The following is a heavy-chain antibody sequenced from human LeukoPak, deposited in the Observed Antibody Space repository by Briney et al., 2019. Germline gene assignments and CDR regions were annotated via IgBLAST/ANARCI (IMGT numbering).Heavy chain of an antibody. CDR2: IIPIFGTA. V-gene: IGHV1-69*13. CDR1: GGTFSSYA. J-gene: IGHJ6*02. D-gene: IGHD3-3*01. Sequence: SVKVSCKASGGTFSSYAISWVRQAPGQGLEWMGGIIPIFGTANYAQKFQGRVTITADESTSTAYMELSSLRSEDTAVYYCARARDFWSGYRRYYYYYYGMDVWGQGTTVTVSS. CDR3: ARARDFWSGYRRYYYYYYGMDV.